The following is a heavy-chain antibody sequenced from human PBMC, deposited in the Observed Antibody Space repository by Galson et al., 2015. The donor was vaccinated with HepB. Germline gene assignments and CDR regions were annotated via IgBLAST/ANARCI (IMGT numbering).Heavy chain of an antibody. CDR3: ARGGATSRQGRLQYDRGVEINAFDI. CDR1: GFTVSSNY. Sequence: SLRLSCAASGFTVSSNYMSWVRQAPGKGLEWVSVIYSVGSTNYADSVKVRFTISRDNSKNTLYLQMNSLRAEDTAVYYCARGGATSRQGRLQYDRGVEINAFDIWGQGTMVTVSS. CDR2: IYSVGST. D-gene: IGHD1-26*01. J-gene: IGHJ3*02. V-gene: IGHV3-53*01.